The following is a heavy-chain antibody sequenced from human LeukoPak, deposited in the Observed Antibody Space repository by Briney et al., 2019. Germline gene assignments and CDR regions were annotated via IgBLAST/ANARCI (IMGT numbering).Heavy chain of an antibody. V-gene: IGHV1-8*01. CDR2: MNPNSGNT. CDR1: GYTFTTYN. CDR3: ARGPGSPDRYMDV. Sequence: ASVKLSRTASGYTFTTYNNNWERDATGPGLELVGWMNPNSGNTSYAQKFQGRVTTTRHTSISTAYMELSSLRSEDTAVYYCARGPGSPDRYMDVWGKGTTVTVSS. D-gene: IGHD1-14*01. J-gene: IGHJ6*03.